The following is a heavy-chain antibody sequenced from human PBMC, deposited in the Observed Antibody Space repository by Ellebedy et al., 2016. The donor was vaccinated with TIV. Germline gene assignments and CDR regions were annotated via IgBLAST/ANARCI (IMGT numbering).Heavy chain of an antibody. J-gene: IGHJ6*02. CDR3: ARLRGVRTRNYYSGVDV. Sequence: PGGSLRLSCAASGFTFSSYAMSWVRQAPGKGLEWVSTISSTGSRTYYADSVEGRFIISRDNSKKTLYLQMNSLRAEDTAVYYCARLRGVRTRNYYSGVDVWGQGTTVTVSS. D-gene: IGHD3-10*01. V-gene: IGHV3-23*01. CDR2: ISSTGSRT. CDR1: GFTFSSYA.